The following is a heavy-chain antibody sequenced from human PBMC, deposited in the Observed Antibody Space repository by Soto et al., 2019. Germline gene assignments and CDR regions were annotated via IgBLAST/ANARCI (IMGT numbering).Heavy chain of an antibody. V-gene: IGHV1-18*04. CDR2: INANNGNT. CDR1: GYTFTSYY. CDR3: ARDPHIVVVPAASAYYYMDV. D-gene: IGHD2-2*01. Sequence: ASVKVSCKASGYTFTSYYMHWVRQAPGQGLEWMGMINANNGNTNYAQKFQGRVTMTTDTSTSTAYMELRSLRSDDTAVYYCARDPHIVVVPAASAYYYMDVWGKGTTVTVSS. J-gene: IGHJ6*03.